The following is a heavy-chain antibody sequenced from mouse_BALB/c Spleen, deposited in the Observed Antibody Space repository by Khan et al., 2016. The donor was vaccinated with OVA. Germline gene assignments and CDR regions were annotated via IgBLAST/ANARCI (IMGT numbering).Heavy chain of an antibody. J-gene: IGHJ4*01. V-gene: IGHV1-7*01. CDR3: EASILFYYSLDY. CDR2: INPSTGYT. D-gene: IGHD6-1*01. CDR1: GYTFTSYW. Sequence: QIQLVQSGAELAKPGASVKMSCKASGYTFTSYWMHWVKQRPGQGLEWIGYINPSTGYTEYNQKFKDKATLTTDESSSTAYMQLSSLTSEDSAVHYCEASILFYYSLDYWGQGTSVTVSS.